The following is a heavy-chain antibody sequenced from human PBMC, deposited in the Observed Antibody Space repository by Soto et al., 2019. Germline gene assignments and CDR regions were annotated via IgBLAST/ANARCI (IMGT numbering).Heavy chain of an antibody. V-gene: IGHV4-38-2*02. CDR2: IYHSGST. J-gene: IGHJ6*02. CDR1: GDSVSSGGNY. Sequence: PSETLSLTCTVSGDSVSSGGNYWSWIRQPPGEGLEWIGSIYHSGSTYYNPSLKSRVTISVDTSKNQFSLKLSSVTAADTAVYYCARDTVVVPAAISYGMDVWGQGTTVTVSS. D-gene: IGHD2-2*02. CDR3: ARDTVVVPAAISYGMDV.